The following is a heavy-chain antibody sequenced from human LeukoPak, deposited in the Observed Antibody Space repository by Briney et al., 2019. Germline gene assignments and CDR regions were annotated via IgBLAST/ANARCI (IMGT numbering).Heavy chain of an antibody. V-gene: IGHV1-2*02. D-gene: IGHD5-12*01. J-gene: IGHJ4*02. CDR1: GYTFTVYY. CDR3: ARDHRLGRTGYDMPAD. CDR2: INPNSGGT. Sequence: GASVKVSCKASGYTFTVYYMHWVRQAPGQGLEWMGWINPNSGGTNYAQKFQARVTMTRDTSTSTGYMELTRLTSDDTAVYYCARDHRLGRTGYDMPADWGQGTRVIVSS.